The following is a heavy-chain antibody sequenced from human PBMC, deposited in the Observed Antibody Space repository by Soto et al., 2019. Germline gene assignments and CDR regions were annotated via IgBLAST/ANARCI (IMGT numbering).Heavy chain of an antibody. Sequence: GSLLLSCSASGFTFSTYGTNWVRQAAGKGLEWLSSISDSGHYIYYADSVKVRFTISRDNAKNSLFLQMNSLRGEDTAVYYCARSGLALPYSASHWFDPWGHGTLVTVYS. D-gene: IGHD3-22*01. CDR1: GFTFSTYG. V-gene: IGHV3-21*01. J-gene: IGHJ5*02. CDR2: ISDSGHYI. CDR3: ARSGLALPYSASHWFDP.